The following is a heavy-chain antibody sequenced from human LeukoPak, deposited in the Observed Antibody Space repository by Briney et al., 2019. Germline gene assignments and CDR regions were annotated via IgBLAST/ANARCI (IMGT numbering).Heavy chain of an antibody. D-gene: IGHD6-13*01. CDR2: ISSSSSYI. V-gene: IGHV3-21*01. Sequence: GGSLRLSCAASGFTFSTYSMNWVRQAPGKGLEWVSSISSSSSYIYYADSVKGRFTISRDNAKNSLYLQMNSLRAEDTAVYYCARTAAAANWFDPWGQGTLVTVSS. CDR1: GFTFSTYS. J-gene: IGHJ5*02. CDR3: ARTAAAANWFDP.